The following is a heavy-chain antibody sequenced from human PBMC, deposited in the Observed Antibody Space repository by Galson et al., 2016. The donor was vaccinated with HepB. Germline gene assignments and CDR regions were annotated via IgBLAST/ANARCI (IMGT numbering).Heavy chain of an antibody. D-gene: IGHD2-2*02. J-gene: IGHJ4*02. CDR2: IYPDKSDA. V-gene: IGHV5-51*01. CDR3: ARLKCLRSSCYTGSTYYFDY. CDR1: GYSFGNYW. Sequence: QSGAEVKKPGESLRISCKGSGYSFGNYWIAWVRQMPGKGLEWMGIIYPDKSDARYSPSFQGQVTLSDDNSINTAYLQWSSLKASDTASDTAMYYCARLKCLRSSCYTGSTYYFDYWGQGTPVAVSS.